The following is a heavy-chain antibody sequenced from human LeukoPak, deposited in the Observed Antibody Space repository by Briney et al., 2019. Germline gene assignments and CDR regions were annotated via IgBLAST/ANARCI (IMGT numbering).Heavy chain of an antibody. V-gene: IGHV4-39*01. CDR2: INYNGNT. CDR1: VGSISDIDYW. Sequence: SETLSLSCTVSVGSISDIDYWWGWMRQPPGKGLEWIGCINYNGNTFYNPSLKSRVSISVDTSKNQFSLRLNSVTAADTAMFYCARQIGRTLWAFDIWGQGTMVTVSS. D-gene: IGHD2-21*01. CDR3: ARQIGRTLWAFDI. J-gene: IGHJ3*02.